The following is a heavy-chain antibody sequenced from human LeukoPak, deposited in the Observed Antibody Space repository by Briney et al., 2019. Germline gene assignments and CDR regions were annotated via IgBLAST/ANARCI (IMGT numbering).Heavy chain of an antibody. D-gene: IGHD5-12*01. CDR3: VRGPSGYHNT. J-gene: IGHJ4*02. Sequence: PGGSLRLSCAASGFTFSSNGMHWVRQAPGKGLEWVAVISYDGSNKYYADSVKGRFTISRDNSKNTLYLQMNSLRAEDTAVYYCVRGPSGYHNTGGQGTLVTVSS. V-gene: IGHV3-30*03. CDR2: ISYDGSNK. CDR1: GFTFSSNG.